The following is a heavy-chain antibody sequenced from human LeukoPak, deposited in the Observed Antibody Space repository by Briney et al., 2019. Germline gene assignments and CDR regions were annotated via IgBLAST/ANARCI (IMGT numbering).Heavy chain of an antibody. V-gene: IGHV3-33*01. J-gene: IGHJ4*02. CDR3: ARGNPPGCSGGSCFDF. Sequence: GRSLRLSCAASGFTFSGYGMHWVRQAPRKWLEWVAVIWHDGSNSWYVDSVKGRFTISRDDSRNGVYLQMNSLRAEDTAMYYCARGNPPGCSGGSCFDFWGRGTLVTVSS. CDR2: IWHDGSNS. CDR1: GFTFSGYG. D-gene: IGHD2-15*01.